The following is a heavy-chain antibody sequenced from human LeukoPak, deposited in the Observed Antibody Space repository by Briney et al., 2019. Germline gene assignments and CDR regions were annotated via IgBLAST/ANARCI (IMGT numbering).Heavy chain of an antibody. V-gene: IGHV3-33*01. D-gene: IGHD3-22*01. CDR1: GFTFSSYG. J-gene: IGHJ4*02. Sequence: PGGSLRLSCAASGFTFSSYGMHWVRQAPGKGLEGVAVIWYDGSNKYYADSVKGRFTISRDNSKNTLYVQMNSLRAEDTAVYYCARVEGGNYYDSSGYYYWGQGTLVTVSS. CDR2: IWYDGSNK. CDR3: ARVEGGNYYDSSGYYY.